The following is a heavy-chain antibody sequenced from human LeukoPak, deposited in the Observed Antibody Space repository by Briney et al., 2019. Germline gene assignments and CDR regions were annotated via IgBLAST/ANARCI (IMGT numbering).Heavy chain of an antibody. CDR2: ISSSSSYI. Sequence: GGSLRLSFAASGFTFSSYSMNWVRQAPGKGLEWVSSISSSSSYIYYADPVKGRFTISRDNAKNSLYLQMNSLRAEDTAVYYCARDPYSGVAEIDYWGQGTLVTVSS. J-gene: IGHJ4*02. V-gene: IGHV3-21*01. CDR3: ARDPYSGVAEIDY. D-gene: IGHD6-19*01. CDR1: GFTFSSYS.